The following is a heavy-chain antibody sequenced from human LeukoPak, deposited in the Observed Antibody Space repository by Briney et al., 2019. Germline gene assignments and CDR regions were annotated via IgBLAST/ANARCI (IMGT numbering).Heavy chain of an antibody. Sequence: PGGSLRLSCAASGFTFDDYGMSWVRQAPGKGLEWVSGINWNGGSTGYADSVKGRFTISRDNSKNTLYLQMNSLRAEDTAVYYCAKSLWELLPPYFDYWGQGTLVTVSS. J-gene: IGHJ4*02. CDR2: INWNGGST. D-gene: IGHD1-26*01. V-gene: IGHV3-20*04. CDR1: GFTFDDYG. CDR3: AKSLWELLPPYFDY.